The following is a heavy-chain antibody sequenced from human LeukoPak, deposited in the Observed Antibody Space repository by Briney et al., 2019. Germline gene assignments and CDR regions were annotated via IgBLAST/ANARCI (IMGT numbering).Heavy chain of an antibody. V-gene: IGHV3-33*08. J-gene: IGHJ3*02. Sequence: GGSLRLSCAASGFTFSSYAMHWVRQAPGKGLEWVAVIWYDGSNKYYADSVKGRYTISRDNSKNTLYLQMNSLRAEDTAVYYCARGSTSYDAFDIWGQGTMVTVSS. CDR1: GFTFSSYA. CDR3: ARGSTSYDAFDI. CDR2: IWYDGSNK.